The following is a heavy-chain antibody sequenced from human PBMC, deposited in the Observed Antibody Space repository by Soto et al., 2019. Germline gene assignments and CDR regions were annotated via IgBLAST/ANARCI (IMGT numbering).Heavy chain of an antibody. CDR3: ARDGVAYTASYYYLDV. CDR2: ISANSADI. D-gene: IGHD3-3*01. CDR1: RFSFSSYS. V-gene: IGHV3-21*01. J-gene: IGHJ6*03. Sequence: VQVVESGGGLVNPGGSLRLSCAASRFSFSSYSMSWVRQAPGKGLEWVSSISANSADIHYADSVKGRFTISRDNARNSLYLQMNSLRADDTAVYYCARDGVAYTASYYYLDVWGKGTTVTVSS.